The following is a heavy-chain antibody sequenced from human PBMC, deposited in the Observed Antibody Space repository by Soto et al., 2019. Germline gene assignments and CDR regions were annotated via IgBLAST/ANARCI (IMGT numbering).Heavy chain of an antibody. CDR3: AGASVIVLGYDY. D-gene: IGHD2-15*01. V-gene: IGHV1-46*01. CDR2: INPSGGST. J-gene: IGHJ4*02. CDR1: GYTFTSYY. Sequence: GASVKVSCKASGYTFTSYYMHWVRQAPGQGLEWMGIINPSGGSTSYAQKFQGRVTMTRDTSTSTVYKELSSLRYEDTAMYKCAGASVIVLGYDYWGQGTLVTVPQ.